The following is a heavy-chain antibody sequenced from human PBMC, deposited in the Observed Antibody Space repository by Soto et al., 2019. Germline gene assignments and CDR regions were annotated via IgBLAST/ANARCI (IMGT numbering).Heavy chain of an antibody. CDR2: ISYDGSNK. CDR3: AREGEVVLMVYDPRGGLFDY. V-gene: IGHV3-30-3*01. D-gene: IGHD2-8*01. J-gene: IGHJ4*02. Sequence: SGGSLGLSCAASGFTFSSYAMHWVRQAPGKGLEWVAVISYDGSNKYYADSVKGRFTISRDNSKNTLYLQMNSLRAKDTAVYYCAREGEVVLMVYDPRGGLFDYWGQGTLVTVSS. CDR1: GFTFSSYA.